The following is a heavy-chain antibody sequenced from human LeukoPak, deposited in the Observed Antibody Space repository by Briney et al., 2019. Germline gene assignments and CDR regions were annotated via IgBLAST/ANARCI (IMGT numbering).Heavy chain of an antibody. CDR2: ISGSGGST. CDR1: GFTFNNYA. CDR3: AKAHYDSSGYYIYY. D-gene: IGHD3-22*01. V-gene: IGHV3-23*01. Sequence: GGSLRLSCAASGFTFNNYAMTWVRQAPGKGLEWVSAISGSGGSTYYADSVKGRFTISRDSSKNTLYLQMNSLRAEDTAVYYCAKAHYDSSGYYIYYWGQGTLVTVSS. J-gene: IGHJ4*02.